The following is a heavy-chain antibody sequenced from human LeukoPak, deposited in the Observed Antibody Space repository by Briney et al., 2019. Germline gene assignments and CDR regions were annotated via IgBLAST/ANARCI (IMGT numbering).Heavy chain of an antibody. D-gene: IGHD2-21*01. J-gene: IGHJ4*02. Sequence: PSETLSLTCTVSGGSISSYYWSWIRQPPGKGLEWIGYIYYSGSTNYNTSLKSRVTISVVTSKNQFSLKLSSVTAADTAVYYCARVGGAAEYYFDYWGQGTLVTVSS. CDR1: GGSISSYY. CDR3: ARVGGAAEYYFDY. V-gene: IGHV4-59*01. CDR2: IYYSGST.